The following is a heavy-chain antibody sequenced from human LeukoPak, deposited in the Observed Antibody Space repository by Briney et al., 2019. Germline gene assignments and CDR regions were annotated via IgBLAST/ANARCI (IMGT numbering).Heavy chain of an antibody. J-gene: IGHJ3*02. Sequence: SGTLSLTCAVSGGSISSSNWWSWVRQPPGKGLEWIGEIYHSGSTYYNPSLKSRVTISVDTSKNQFSLKLSSVTAADTAVYYCARDWAYDSSGYYPNDAFDIWGQGTMVTVSS. CDR2: IYHSGST. CDR3: ARDWAYDSSGYYPNDAFDI. V-gene: IGHV4-4*02. CDR1: GGSISSSNW. D-gene: IGHD3-22*01.